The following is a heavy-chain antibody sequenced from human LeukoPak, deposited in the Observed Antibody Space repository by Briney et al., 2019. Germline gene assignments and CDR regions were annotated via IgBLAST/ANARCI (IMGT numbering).Heavy chain of an antibody. CDR1: GFTFSSYA. D-gene: IGHD3-10*01. J-gene: IGHJ6*02. V-gene: IGHV3-23*01. CDR2: ISGSGGST. CDR3: AKGYSGSYGSDYYYGMDV. Sequence: PGGSLRLSCAASGFTFSSYAMSWVRHAPGKGLEWVSAISGSGGSTYYADSVKGRFTISRDNSKNTLYLQMNSLRADDTAVYYCAKGYSGSYGSDYYYGMDVWGQGTTVTVSS.